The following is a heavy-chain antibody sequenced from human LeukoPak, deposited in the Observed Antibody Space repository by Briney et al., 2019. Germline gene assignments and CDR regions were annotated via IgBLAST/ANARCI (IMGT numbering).Heavy chain of an antibody. CDR3: AREGVYESFSHY. D-gene: IGHD5/OR15-5a*01. V-gene: IGHV1-2*02. CDR1: GYTFTGYY. J-gene: IGHJ4*02. Sequence: GASVKVSCKASGYTFTGYYMHWMRQAPGQGLEWMGWINPNSGGTNYAQKFQGRVTMTRDTSISTAYMELSRLKSDDTAVYYCAREGVYESFSHYWGQGTLVTVSS. CDR2: INPNSGGT.